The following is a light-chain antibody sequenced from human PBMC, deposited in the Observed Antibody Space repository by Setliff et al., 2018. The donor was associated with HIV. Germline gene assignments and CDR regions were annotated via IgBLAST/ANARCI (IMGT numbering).Light chain of an antibody. V-gene: IGLV2-23*02. CDR3: CSYAGTSTYV. CDR2: QVN. Sequence: QSVLTQPASVSGSPGQSITISCTGSSSDVGSYNFVSWYQQHPGKAPKLMIYQVNKRPSGVSNRFSGSKSGNTASLTISGLQAEDETDYYCCSYAGTSTYVFGTGTKVTVL. CDR1: SSDVGSYNF. J-gene: IGLJ1*01.